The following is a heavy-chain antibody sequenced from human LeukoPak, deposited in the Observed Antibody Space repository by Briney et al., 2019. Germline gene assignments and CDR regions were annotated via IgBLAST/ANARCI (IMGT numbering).Heavy chain of an antibody. CDR2: IYYSGST. CDR1: GGSISSGGYY. CDR3: ARGRKWLRSFDY. D-gene: IGHD5-12*01. V-gene: IGHV4-31*03. Sequence: PSETLSLTCTVSGGSISSGGYYWSWIRQHSGKGLEWIGYIYYSGSTYYNPSLESRVTISVDTSKNQFSLKLSSVTAADTAVYYCARGRKWLRSFDYWGQGTLVTVSS. J-gene: IGHJ4*02.